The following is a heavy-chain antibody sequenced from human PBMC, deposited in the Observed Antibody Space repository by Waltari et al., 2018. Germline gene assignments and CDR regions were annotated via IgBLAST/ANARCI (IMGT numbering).Heavy chain of an antibody. Sequence: EAGGGMQQPGGSMRLSCSISGFTFSNFAMAWVRQAPGKGLEWVAVISESGRNTLYADSVRGRFTISRDNSKNTLYLEMNSLRVDDAAVYYCAKDDAPGGGFLDLWGQGTLVTVSS. D-gene: IGHD3-16*01. V-gene: IGHV3-23*01. CDR2: ISESGRNT. J-gene: IGHJ5*02. CDR1: GFTFSNFA. CDR3: AKDDAPGGGFLDL.